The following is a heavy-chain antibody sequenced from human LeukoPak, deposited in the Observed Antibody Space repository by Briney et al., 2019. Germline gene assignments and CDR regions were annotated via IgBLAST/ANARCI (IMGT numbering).Heavy chain of an antibody. Sequence: PSETLSLTCTVSGGSISSYYWSWIRQPPGKGLEWIGYIYYSGSTNYNPSLKSRVTISVDTSKNQFSLKLSSVTAADTAVYYCARGNHYDYVWGSYRYEFDYWGQGTLVTVSS. J-gene: IGHJ4*02. CDR2: IYYSGST. V-gene: IGHV4-59*12. D-gene: IGHD3-16*02. CDR1: GGSISSYY. CDR3: ARGNHYDYVWGSYRYEFDY.